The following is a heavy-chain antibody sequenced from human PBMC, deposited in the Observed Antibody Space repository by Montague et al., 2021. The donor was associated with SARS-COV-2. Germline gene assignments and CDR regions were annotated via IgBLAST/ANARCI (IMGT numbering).Heavy chain of an antibody. V-gene: IGHV4-61*02. CDR3: ARDDFRWDFDC. J-gene: IGHJ4*02. D-gene: IGHD2/OR15-2a*01. CDR2: IYTTGST. CDR1: GDSITSDVSY. Sequence: TLSLTCTVSGDSITSDVSYWSWIRKPAGKGLEWIGRIYTTGSTNYNPSLKSRLTISLDTSKNQFSLKLSSVTAADTAVYYCARDDFRWDFDCWGQGTLVTVSS.